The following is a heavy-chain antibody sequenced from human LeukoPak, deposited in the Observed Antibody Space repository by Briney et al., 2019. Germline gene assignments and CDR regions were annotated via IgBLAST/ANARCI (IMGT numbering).Heavy chain of an antibody. CDR1: VGTLCSYA. Sequence: SVKVSCKASVGTLCSYAISRVRETPGQGLEWMGGIVPLFGTANSAQKFQGRVTITSDESTSTAYMELSSLRSEDTAVYYCARVTMIPRHAFDIWGQGTMVTVSS. CDR2: IVPLFGTA. J-gene: IGHJ3*02. CDR3: ARVTMIPRHAFDI. D-gene: IGHD3-22*01. V-gene: IGHV1-69*13.